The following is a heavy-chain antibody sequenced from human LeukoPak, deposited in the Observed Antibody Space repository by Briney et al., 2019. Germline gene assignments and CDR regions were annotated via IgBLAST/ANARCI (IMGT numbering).Heavy chain of an antibody. V-gene: IGHV4-39*01. CDR1: GFTFSSYG. CDR2: IYYSGST. D-gene: IGHD5-24*01. Sequence: GSLRLSCAASGFTFSSYGMHWVRQAPGKGLEWIGSIYYSGSTYYNPSLKSRVTISVDTSKNQFSLKLSSVTAADTAVYYCARQILFHSERWLQFFDYWGQGILVTVSS. CDR3: ARQILFHSERWLQFFDY. J-gene: IGHJ4*02.